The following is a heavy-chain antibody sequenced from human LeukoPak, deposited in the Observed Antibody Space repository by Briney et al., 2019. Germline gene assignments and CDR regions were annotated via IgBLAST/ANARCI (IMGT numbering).Heavy chain of an antibody. Sequence: PSETLSLTCAVYGGSFSAYYWSWTRQPPGKALEGIGEINHSGNTKYNPYLNSQVPISINMSKNQFSLELKSVTAADTAIYYCATKDSSSYHYGALDIWGRGTMVTVSS. D-gene: IGHD3-22*01. V-gene: IGHV4-34*01. J-gene: IGHJ3*02. CDR1: GGSFSAYY. CDR3: ATKDSSSYHYGALDI. CDR2: INHSGNT.